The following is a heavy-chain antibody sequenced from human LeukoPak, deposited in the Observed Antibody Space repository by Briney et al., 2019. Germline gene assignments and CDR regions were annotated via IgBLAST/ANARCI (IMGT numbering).Heavy chain of an antibody. Sequence: PSETLSLTCTVSGGSISSSSYYWGWIRQPPGKGLEWIGSIYYSGSTYYNPSLKSRVTISVDTSKNQFSLKLSSVTAADTAVYYCEIRFGELLRYAFDIWGQGTMVTVSS. CDR1: GGSISSSSYY. D-gene: IGHD3-10*01. V-gene: IGHV4-39*01. CDR2: IYYSGST. CDR3: EIRFGELLRYAFDI. J-gene: IGHJ3*02.